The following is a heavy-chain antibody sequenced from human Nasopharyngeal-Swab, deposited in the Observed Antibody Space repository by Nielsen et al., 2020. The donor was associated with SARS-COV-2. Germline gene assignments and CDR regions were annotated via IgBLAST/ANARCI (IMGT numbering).Heavy chain of an antibody. Sequence: GSLRLSCTVSGGSVSSGSYYWSWIRQPPGKGLEWIGYIYYSGSTNYNPSLKSRVTISVDTSKNQFSLKLSSVTAADTAVYYCARGTRGYSLYWYFELWGRGTLVTVSS. V-gene: IGHV4-61*01. CDR3: ARGTRGYSLYWYFEL. D-gene: IGHD3-22*01. CDR1: GGSVSSGSYY. J-gene: IGHJ2*01. CDR2: IYYSGST.